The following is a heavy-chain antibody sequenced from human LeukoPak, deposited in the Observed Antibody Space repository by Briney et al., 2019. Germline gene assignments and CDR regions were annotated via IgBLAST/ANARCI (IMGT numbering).Heavy chain of an antibody. V-gene: IGHV1-2*02. Sequence: ASVEVSCKASGYTFTGYYMHWVRQAPGQGLEWMGWINPNNGGTNYAQKFQGRVTMTRDTSISTAYMELSRLRSDDTAVYYCARGPVVWLVTYYYYYMDVWGKGTTVTVSS. CDR2: INPNNGGT. D-gene: IGHD6-19*01. CDR1: GYTFTGYY. J-gene: IGHJ6*03. CDR3: ARGPVVWLVTYYYYYMDV.